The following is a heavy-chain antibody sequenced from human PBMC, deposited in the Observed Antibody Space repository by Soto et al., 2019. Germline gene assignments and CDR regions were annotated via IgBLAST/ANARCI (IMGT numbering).Heavy chain of an antibody. CDR1: GYTLTELS. V-gene: IGHV1-24*01. J-gene: IGHJ4*01. D-gene: IGHD3-10*01. Sequence: ASVKVSCKVSGYTLTELSMHWVRQAPGKGLEWMGGFDPEDGETIYAQKFQGGVTITRDTSASTAYMELSSLTSEDTALYYCARDLWLGESFRYYFDYWAQGTLVTVSS. CDR2: FDPEDGET. CDR3: ARDLWLGESFRYYFDY.